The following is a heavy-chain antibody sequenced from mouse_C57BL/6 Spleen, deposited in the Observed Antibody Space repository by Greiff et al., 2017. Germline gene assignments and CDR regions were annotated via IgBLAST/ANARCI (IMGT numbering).Heavy chain of an antibody. CDR2: FHPYNDDT. CDR1: GYTFTTYP. Sequence: QVTLKVSGAELVKPGASVKMSCKASGYTFTTYPIEWMKQNHGKSLEWIGNFHPYNDDTKYNEKFKGKATLNVEKSSSTVYLELSRLTSDDSAVYYCARSDYDRGAMEYWGQGTSVTVAS. J-gene: IGHJ4*01. V-gene: IGHV1-47*01. CDR3: ARSDYDRGAMEY. D-gene: IGHD2-4*01.